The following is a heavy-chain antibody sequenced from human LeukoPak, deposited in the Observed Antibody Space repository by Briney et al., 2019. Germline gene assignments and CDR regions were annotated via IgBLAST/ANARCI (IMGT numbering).Heavy chain of an antibody. Sequence: SETLSLTCAVSGYSISSGYYWAWIRQPPGKGLEWIGSIYHSGSTYYKPSLKSRVTISVDTSKNQFSLKVNSVTAADTAVYYCARRGGHSGFDPYDYWGQGTLVTVSS. CDR1: GYSISSGYY. V-gene: IGHV4-38-2*01. CDR2: IYHSGST. J-gene: IGHJ4*02. CDR3: ARRGGHSGFDPYDY. D-gene: IGHD5-12*01.